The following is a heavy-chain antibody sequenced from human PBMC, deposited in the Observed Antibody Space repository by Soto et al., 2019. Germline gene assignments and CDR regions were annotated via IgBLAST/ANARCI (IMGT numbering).Heavy chain of an antibody. D-gene: IGHD2-2*01. Sequence: GGSLRLSCAASGFTFSSYSMNWVRQAPGKGLEWVSSISSSSSYIYYADSVKGQFTISRDNAKNSLYLQMNSLRAEDTAVYYCARGDIVVVGEGDYYYYMDVWGKGTTVTVSS. CDR2: ISSSSSYI. V-gene: IGHV3-21*01. CDR1: GFTFSSYS. CDR3: ARGDIVVVGEGDYYYYMDV. J-gene: IGHJ6*03.